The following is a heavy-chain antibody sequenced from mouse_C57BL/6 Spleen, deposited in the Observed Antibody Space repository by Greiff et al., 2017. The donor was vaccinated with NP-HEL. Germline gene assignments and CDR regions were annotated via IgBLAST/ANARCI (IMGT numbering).Heavy chain of an antibody. CDR2: ISSGSSTI. J-gene: IGHJ3*01. D-gene: IGHD2-5*01. V-gene: IGHV5-17*01. Sequence: EVKLVESGGGLVTPGGSLKLSCAASGFTFSDYGMHWVRQAPEKGLEWVAYISSGSSTIYYADTVKGRFTISRDNAKNTLFLQMTSLRSEDTAMYYCASGYSNPFAYWGQGTLVTVSA. CDR3: ASGYSNPFAY. CDR1: GFTFSDYG.